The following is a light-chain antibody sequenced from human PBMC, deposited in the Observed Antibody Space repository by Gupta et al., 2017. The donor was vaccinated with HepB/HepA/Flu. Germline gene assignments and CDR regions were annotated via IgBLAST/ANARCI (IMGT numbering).Light chain of an antibody. J-gene: IGLJ3*02. CDR2: RTD. CDR1: TSNIGTNY. V-gene: IGLV1-47*01. Sequence: QSVLTPPPSASETPGQTVTISCSGGTSNIGTNYVCWYQQVPGTAPKLLIYRTDQRPSGVPDRFSGSKSATSASLAISGLRSQDEADYYCAAWDDSLTAWVFGGGTKLTVL. CDR3: AAWDDSLTAWV.